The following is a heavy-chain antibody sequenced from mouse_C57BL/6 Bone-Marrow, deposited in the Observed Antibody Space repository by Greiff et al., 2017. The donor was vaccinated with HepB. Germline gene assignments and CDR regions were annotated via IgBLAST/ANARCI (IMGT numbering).Heavy chain of an antibody. J-gene: IGHJ4*01. CDR3: AKGNYYYGSSPYAMDY. CDR2: IHPSDSDT. CDR1: GYTFTSYW. Sequence: QVQLQQPGAELVKPGASVKVSCKASGYTFTSYWMHWVKQRPGQGLEWIGRIHPSDSDTNYNQKFKGKATLTVDQSSSTAYMQLSSLTSEDSAVYYCAKGNYYYGSSPYAMDYWGQGTSVTVSS. V-gene: IGHV1-74*01. D-gene: IGHD1-1*01.